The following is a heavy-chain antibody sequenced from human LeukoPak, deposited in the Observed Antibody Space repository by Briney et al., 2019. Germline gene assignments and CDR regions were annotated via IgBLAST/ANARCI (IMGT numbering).Heavy chain of an antibody. Sequence: GASVKVSCKASGYTFTSYDINWVRQATGQGLEWMGWMNPNSGNTGYAQKFQGRVTMTRNTYISTAYMELSSLRSEDTAVYYCARYPFSSWYLWFDPWGQGTLVTVSS. CDR1: GYTFTSYD. V-gene: IGHV1-8*01. CDR2: MNPNSGNT. D-gene: IGHD6-13*01. CDR3: ARYPFSSWYLWFDP. J-gene: IGHJ5*02.